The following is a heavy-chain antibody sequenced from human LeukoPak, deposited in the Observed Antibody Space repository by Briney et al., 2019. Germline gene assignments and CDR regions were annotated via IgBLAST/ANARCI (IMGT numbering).Heavy chain of an antibody. J-gene: IGHJ5*02. Sequence: GGSLRLSRAASGFTFSGSAIHWVRQSSGKGLEWVGQIDKKDKGYATATAYAASVKGRFTTSRDDSINTAYLQMKSLKTEDTALYYCTRDSGTYNWFDPWGQGTLVTVSS. V-gene: IGHV3-73*01. CDR1: GFTFSGSA. D-gene: IGHD1-26*01. CDR2: IDKKDKGYATAT. CDR3: TRDSGTYNWFDP.